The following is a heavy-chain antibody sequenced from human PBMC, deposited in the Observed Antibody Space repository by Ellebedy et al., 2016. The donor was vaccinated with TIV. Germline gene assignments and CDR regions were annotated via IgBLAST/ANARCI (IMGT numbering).Heavy chain of an antibody. CDR1: GGSFSGYY. D-gene: IGHD4-17*01. CDR3: ARDKAVTTLPSLFDY. J-gene: IGHJ4*02. Sequence: SETLSLTXTVYGGSFSGYYWSWIRQPPGKGLEWIGEINHSGSTNYNPSLKSRVTISVDTSKNQFSLKLSSVTAADTAVYYCARDKAVTTLPSLFDYWGQGTLVTVSS. CDR2: INHSGST. V-gene: IGHV4-34*01.